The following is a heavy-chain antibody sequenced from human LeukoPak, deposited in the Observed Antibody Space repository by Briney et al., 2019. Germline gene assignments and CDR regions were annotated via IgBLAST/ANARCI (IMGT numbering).Heavy chain of an antibody. CDR1: GYTFTSYG. D-gene: IGHD6-19*01. J-gene: IGHJ4*02. V-gene: IGHV1-18*01. Sequence: ASVKVSCKASGYTFTSYGISWVRQAPGQGLEWMGWISAYNGNTNYAQKLQGRVTMTTDTSTSTAYMALRSLRSDDTAVYYCARDSERASSGWYMAWIQEDWGQGTLVTVSS. CDR3: ARDSERASSGWYMAWIQED. CDR2: ISAYNGNT.